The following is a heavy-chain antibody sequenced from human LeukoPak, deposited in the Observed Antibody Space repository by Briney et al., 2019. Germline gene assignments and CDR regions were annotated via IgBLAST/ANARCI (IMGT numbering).Heavy chain of an antibody. CDR3: ATAQVGAPTDF. V-gene: IGHV3-74*01. CDR1: GFPFSSYA. Sequence: PGGSLRLSCTASGFPFSSYAIYWVRQAPGKGLVWVARVHGDGYSISYADSVRGRFTISRDNAKDTVYLHMNSLRPEDTAVYYCATAQVGAPTDFWGQGTRVTVSS. CDR2: VHGDGYSI. J-gene: IGHJ4*02. D-gene: IGHD1-26*01.